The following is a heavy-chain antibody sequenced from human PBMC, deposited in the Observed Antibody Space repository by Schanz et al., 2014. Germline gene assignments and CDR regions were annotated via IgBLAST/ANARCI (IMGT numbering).Heavy chain of an antibody. CDR3: ARAFGGYDPAGALDY. CDR1: GYTLSAYS. Sequence: QVQLVQSGTQVKKPGASVKVSCKASGYTLSAYSLHWVRQAPGQGLEWMGIVNPSVRGTHFAREFQGRVTVTSDTSTSTVYMELSRLKSDDTAVYYCARAFGGYDPAGALDYWGQGTLXTVSS. V-gene: IGHV1-46*01. J-gene: IGHJ4*02. CDR2: VNPSVRGT. D-gene: IGHD5-12*01.